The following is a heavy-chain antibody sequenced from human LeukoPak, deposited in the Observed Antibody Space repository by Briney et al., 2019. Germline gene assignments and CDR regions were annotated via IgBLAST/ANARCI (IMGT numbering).Heavy chain of an antibody. V-gene: IGHV1-2*02. CDR1: GYTFTGYY. CDR2: INPNSGGT. J-gene: IGHJ5*02. Sequence: SMKASCKAYGYTFTGYYMHWVRQAPGHGLEWMGWINPNSGGTNYAQKCQGRVTMTRDTSISTAYMELSRLRSDDTAVYYCARDGEYCSSTSCYGTRDWFDPWGQGTLVTVSS. CDR3: ARDGEYCSSTSCYGTRDWFDP. D-gene: IGHD2-2*01.